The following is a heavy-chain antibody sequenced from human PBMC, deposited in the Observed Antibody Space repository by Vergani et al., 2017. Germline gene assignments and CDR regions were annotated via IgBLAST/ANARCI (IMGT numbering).Heavy chain of an antibody. V-gene: IGHV5-51*03. CDR1: GHSFSRNW. D-gene: IGHD3/OR15-3a*01. Sequence: EVPLEQSGAAVKKPGESLELSCKGSGHSFSRNWIAWVRERPGQGLECMGMIYPGNSETRNNPSFRGQVTMSVDKSISTAYLQWSSLKASASAMYYCARVYCRGMSCAGTDYFYHIDVWGKGTTVTVS. CDR3: ARVYCRGMSCAGTDYFYHIDV. CDR2: IYPGNSET. J-gene: IGHJ6*03.